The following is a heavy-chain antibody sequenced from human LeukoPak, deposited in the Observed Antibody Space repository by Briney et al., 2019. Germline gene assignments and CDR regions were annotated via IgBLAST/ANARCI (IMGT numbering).Heavy chain of an antibody. V-gene: IGHV3-7*01. CDR2: IKQDGSEK. CDR3: ARAISIVGAPWSYDAFDI. CDR1: GSTFSSYW. J-gene: IGHJ3*02. Sequence: GGSLRLSCAASGSTFSSYWMSWVRQAPGKGLEWVANIKQDGSEKYYVDSVKGRFTISRDNAKNSLYLQMNSLRAEDTAVYYCARAISIVGAPWSYDAFDIWGQGTMVTVSS. D-gene: IGHD1-26*01.